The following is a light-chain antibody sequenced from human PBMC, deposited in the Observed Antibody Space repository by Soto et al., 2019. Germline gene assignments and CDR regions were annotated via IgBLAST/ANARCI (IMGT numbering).Light chain of an antibody. V-gene: IGKV2-28*01. CDR1: QSLLHSNGYNY. CDR2: LGS. Sequence: DIVMTQSPLSLPVTPGEPASISCRSSQSLLHSNGYNYLDWYLQKPGQSPQLLIYLGSNRASGVPDRFSGSGSGTDFTLKISRVEAEYVGVYYCMQGLQTRAFGQGTRLEIK. CDR3: MQGLQTRA. J-gene: IGKJ5*01.